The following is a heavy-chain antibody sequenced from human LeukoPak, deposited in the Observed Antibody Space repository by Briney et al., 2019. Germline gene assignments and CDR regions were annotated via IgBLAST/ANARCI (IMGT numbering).Heavy chain of an antibody. D-gene: IGHD2-2*01. CDR3: ARAGGYCGSTSCYSGYYYYFMDV. V-gene: IGHV1-18*01. CDR2: INPKSGVT. Sequence: ASVKVSCKASGYTFTNYGISWVRQAPGQGLEWMGWINPKSGVTDSKMKFQGRVTLTRDTSITTAYMELISLTSDDAAVYYCARAGGYCGSTSCYSGYYYYFMDVWGKGTTVTVSS. CDR1: GYTFTNYG. J-gene: IGHJ6*03.